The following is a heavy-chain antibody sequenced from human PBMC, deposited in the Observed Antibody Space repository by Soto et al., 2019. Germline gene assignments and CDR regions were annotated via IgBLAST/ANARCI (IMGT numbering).Heavy chain of an antibody. Sequence: EVQLLESGGGLVQPGGSQRLSCAASGFTFSSYAMSWVRQAPGKGLEWVSVISGSGGSTYYADSVKGRFTISRDNSKNTLYLQMNSLRAEDTAIYYGAKIEPSAGADYWGQGTLVTVSS. CDR1: GFTFSSYA. J-gene: IGHJ4*02. CDR3: AKIEPSAGADY. V-gene: IGHV3-23*01. CDR2: ISGSGGST. D-gene: IGHD6-13*01.